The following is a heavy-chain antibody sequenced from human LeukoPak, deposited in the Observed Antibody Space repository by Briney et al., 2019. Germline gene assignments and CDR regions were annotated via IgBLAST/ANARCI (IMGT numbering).Heavy chain of an antibody. V-gene: IGHV4-39*07. CDR3: AGDGDTINWFFY. J-gene: IGHJ4*02. CDR1: GDSFSRRSSY. D-gene: IGHD3-10*01. Sequence: SETLSLTCTASGDSFSRRSSYWGWLRQPPGKGLEWIGSISYSRSTSYNPSLKSRVTISVDTSKSQFSLKLTSVTAADTAVYYSAGDGDTINWFFYWGQGTLVTVSS. CDR2: ISYSRST.